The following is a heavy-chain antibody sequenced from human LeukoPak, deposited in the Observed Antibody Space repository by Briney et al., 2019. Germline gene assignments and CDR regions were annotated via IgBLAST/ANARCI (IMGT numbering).Heavy chain of an antibody. Sequence: GGSLRLSCVASGFTFNTYGIHWVRQAPGKGLEWVAVIWYDGSNKYYADSVKGRFTISRDNSKNTLYLQMNSLRAEDTAVYYCAKDFYYYFDYWGQGTLVTVSS. CDR1: GFTFNTYG. J-gene: IGHJ4*02. V-gene: IGHV3-30*02. CDR2: IWYDGSNK. CDR3: AKDFYYYFDY. D-gene: IGHD2/OR15-2a*01.